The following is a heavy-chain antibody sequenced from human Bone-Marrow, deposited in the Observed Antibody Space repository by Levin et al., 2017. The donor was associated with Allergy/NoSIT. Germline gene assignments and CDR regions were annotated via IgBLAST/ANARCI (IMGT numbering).Heavy chain of an antibody. CDR3: AKDWEGKSGASGY. D-gene: IGHD1-26*01. CDR2: ISPRGDST. V-gene: IGHV3-23*01. J-gene: IGHJ4*02. Sequence: SGGSLRLSCAASGFTFSSYAMTWVRQVPGKGMEWVSGISPRGDSTYYADSVKGRFTISRDNSKKTLYVQMNSLRVEDTAVYYCAKDWEGKSGASGYWGQGTLVTVSS. CDR1: GFTFSSYA.